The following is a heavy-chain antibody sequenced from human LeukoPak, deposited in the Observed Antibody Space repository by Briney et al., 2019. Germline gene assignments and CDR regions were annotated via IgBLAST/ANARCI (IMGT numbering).Heavy chain of an antibody. CDR2: IDSDGNIT. J-gene: IGHJ4*02. V-gene: IGHV3-74*01. Sequence: GGTLRLSSAAYGFTFSSYAMHWLRHAPGKGLVWVSSIDSDGNITTYADSVKGRFTISRDNAKNTLYLQMNSLRAEDTAVYYCARISYDSSGYYDYWGQGTLVTVSS. CDR1: GFTFSSYA. D-gene: IGHD3-22*01. CDR3: ARISYDSSGYYDY.